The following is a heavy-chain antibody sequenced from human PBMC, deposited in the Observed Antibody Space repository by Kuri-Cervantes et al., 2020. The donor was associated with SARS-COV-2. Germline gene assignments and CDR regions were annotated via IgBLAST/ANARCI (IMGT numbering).Heavy chain of an antibody. CDR2: ISAYNGNT. D-gene: IGHD3-9*01. V-gene: IGHV1-18*01. J-gene: IGHJ6*03. CDR1: RYTFTSYG. Sequence: ASEQVSCQASRYTFTSYGISWLRQAPGQGLQWMGWISAYNGNTNYEQKLQGRVTMTTDTSTRNDYKELRSLRTHDTAVYYCARSYYDSSSCQTPTYYHYYCMDVWGKGTTVTVSS. CDR3: ARSYYDSSSCQTPTYYHYYCMDV.